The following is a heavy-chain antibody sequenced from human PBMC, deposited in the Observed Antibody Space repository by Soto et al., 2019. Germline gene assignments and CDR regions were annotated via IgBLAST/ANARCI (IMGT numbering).Heavy chain of an antibody. Sequence: GGSLRLSCAASGFTFSSYAMSWVRQAPGKGLEWVSAISGSGGSTYYADSVKGRFTISRDNSKNTLYLQMNSLRAEDTTVYYCAKGGFAKGSETSFDYWGQGTLVTVSS. V-gene: IGHV3-23*01. J-gene: IGHJ4*02. CDR2: ISGSGGST. D-gene: IGHD3-3*01. CDR1: GFTFSSYA. CDR3: AKGGFAKGSETSFDY.